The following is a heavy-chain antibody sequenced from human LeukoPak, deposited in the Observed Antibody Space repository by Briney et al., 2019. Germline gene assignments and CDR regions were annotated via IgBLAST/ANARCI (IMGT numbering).Heavy chain of an antibody. CDR1: GGSFSGYY. CDR3: ARAFNFDSSGYPGA. CDR2: INHSGST. D-gene: IGHD3-22*01. J-gene: IGHJ5*02. V-gene: IGHV4-34*01. Sequence: SETLSLTCAVYGGSFSGYYWSWIRQPPGKGLEWIGEINHSGSTNYNPSLKSRVTISVDKSKNQVSLKLSSVTAADTAVYYCARAFNFDSSGYPGAWGQGTLVTVSS.